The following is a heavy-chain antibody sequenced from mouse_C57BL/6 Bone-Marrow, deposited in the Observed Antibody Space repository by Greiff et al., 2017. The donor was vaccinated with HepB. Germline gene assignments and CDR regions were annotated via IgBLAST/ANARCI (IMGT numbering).Heavy chain of an antibody. Sequence: EVKLVEFGGGLVQSGRSLRLSCATSGFTFSVFYMEWVRQAPGKGLEWIAASRNKANDYTTEYSASVKGRFIVSRDTSQSILYLQMNALRAEDTAIYYCARDAYPYAMDYWGQGTSVTVSS. V-gene: IGHV7-1*01. D-gene: IGHD5-5*01. CDR1: GFTFSVFY. CDR3: ARDAYPYAMDY. CDR2: SRNKANDYTT. J-gene: IGHJ4*01.